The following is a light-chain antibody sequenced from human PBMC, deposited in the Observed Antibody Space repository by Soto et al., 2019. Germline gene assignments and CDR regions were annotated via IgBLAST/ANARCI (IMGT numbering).Light chain of an antibody. J-gene: IGLJ1*01. CDR2: EVT. Sequence: QSALTQPASVSGSPGQSISISCTGTSSDVGSYNYVSWYQQHPGKAPKLMIYEVTNRPSGVSTRFSGFKSGNTASLTISGLQAEDEADYYCTSYSSSSTSYVFGSGTKLTVL. V-gene: IGLV2-14*01. CDR1: SSDVGSYNY. CDR3: TSYSSSSTSYV.